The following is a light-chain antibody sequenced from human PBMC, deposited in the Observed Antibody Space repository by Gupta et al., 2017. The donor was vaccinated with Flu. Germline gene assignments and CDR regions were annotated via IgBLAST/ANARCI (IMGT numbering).Light chain of an antibody. V-gene: IGKV4-1*01. Sequence: SLGERAPINVKSSQRVLSSSNNKNYLACFQHKPGQPPKLLIYWASTREPGVPDRFSGSGSGTDFTLTISSLQAEDVAVYYCQQYYSSPLTFGGGTKVEIK. CDR2: WAS. CDR3: QQYYSSPLT. CDR1: QRVLSSSNNKNY. J-gene: IGKJ4*01.